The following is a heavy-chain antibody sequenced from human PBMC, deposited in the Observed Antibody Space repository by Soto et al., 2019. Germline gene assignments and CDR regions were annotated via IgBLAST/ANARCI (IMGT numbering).Heavy chain of an antibody. V-gene: IGHV1-18*01. J-gene: IGHJ4*02. CDR3: ARDRRDEGSYYFDY. CDR1: GYTFTSYG. Sequence: QVQLVQSGAEVKKPWASVKVSCKASGYTFTSYGISWVRQAPGHGLEWMGWISAYNGNTNDAQKLPGRVTMTTDTSTRTAYMELRSLRSDDTAVYYCARDRRDEGSYYFDYWGQGTLVTASS. D-gene: IGHD6-6*01. CDR2: ISAYNGNT.